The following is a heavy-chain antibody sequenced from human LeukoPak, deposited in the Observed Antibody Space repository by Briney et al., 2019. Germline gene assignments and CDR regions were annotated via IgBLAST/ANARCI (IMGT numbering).Heavy chain of an antibody. V-gene: IGHV3-23*01. CDR2: ISGSGGST. CDR3: ARDSCSGGSCYSDYYYGMDV. D-gene: IGHD2-15*01. CDR1: GFTFSSYA. J-gene: IGHJ6*02. Sequence: PGGSLRLSCAASGFTFSSYAMSWVRQAPGKGLEWVSAISGSGGSTYYADSVKGRFTISRDNSKNTLYLQMNSLRAEDTAVYYCARDSCSGGSCYSDYYYGMDVWGQGTTVTVSS.